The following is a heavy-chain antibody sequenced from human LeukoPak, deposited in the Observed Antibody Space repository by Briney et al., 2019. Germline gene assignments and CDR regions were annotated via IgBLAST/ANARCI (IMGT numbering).Heavy chain of an antibody. CDR1: GYTFTSYG. V-gene: IGHV1-18*01. J-gene: IGHJ3*02. CDR3: ARELYDIVVVPAATGGDAFDI. D-gene: IGHD2-2*01. CDR2: ISAYNGNT. Sequence: ASVKVSCKASGYTFTSYGISWVRQAPGQGLEWMGWISAYNGNTNNAQKLQGRVTMTTDTSTSTAYMELRSLRSDDTAVYYCARELYDIVVVPAATGGDAFDIWGQGTMVTVSS.